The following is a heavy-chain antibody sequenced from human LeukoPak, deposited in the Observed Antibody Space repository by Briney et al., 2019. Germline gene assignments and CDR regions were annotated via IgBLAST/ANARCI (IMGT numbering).Heavy chain of an antibody. CDR3: AKGLRGVIMSIFDY. V-gene: IGHV3-9*01. Sequence: GGSLRLSCAASEFIFSNYAMHWVRQAPGKGLEWVSGISWNSGSIGYADSVKGRFTISRDNAKNSLYLQMSSLRAEDTALYYCAKGLRGVIMSIFDYWGQGTLVTVSS. CDR2: ISWNSGSI. CDR1: EFIFSNYA. D-gene: IGHD3-10*01. J-gene: IGHJ4*02.